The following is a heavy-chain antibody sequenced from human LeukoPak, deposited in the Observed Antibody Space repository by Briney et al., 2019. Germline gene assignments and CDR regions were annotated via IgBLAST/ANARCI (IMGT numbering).Heavy chain of an antibody. Sequence: GGSLRLSCAASGFTSVNYWIHWVRQAPGKGLVWVSRINPDGGRISYADSVQGRFTISRDNAKNTVYLQMNSLRAEDTAVYYCARVGTGSWYFDLWGRGTLVTFSS. D-gene: IGHD3-10*01. CDR1: GFTSVNYW. J-gene: IGHJ2*01. V-gene: IGHV3-74*01. CDR3: ARVGTGSWYFDL. CDR2: INPDGGRI.